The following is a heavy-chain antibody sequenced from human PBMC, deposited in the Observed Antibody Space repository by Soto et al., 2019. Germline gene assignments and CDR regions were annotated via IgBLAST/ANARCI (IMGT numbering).Heavy chain of an antibody. D-gene: IGHD3-3*01. CDR1: GFTFSSYS. J-gene: IGHJ5*02. CDR2: ISSSSSYI. V-gene: IGHV3-21*01. CDR3: ARTYDFWSGAKRFDP. Sequence: GGSLRLSCAASGFTFSSYSMNWVRQAPGKGLEWVSSISSSSSYIYYADSVKGRFTISRVNAKNSLYLQMNSLRAEDTAVYYCARTYDFWSGAKRFDPWGQGTLVTVSS.